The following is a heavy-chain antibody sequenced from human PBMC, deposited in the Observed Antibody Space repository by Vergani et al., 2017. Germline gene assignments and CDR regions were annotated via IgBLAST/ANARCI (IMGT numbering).Heavy chain of an antibody. J-gene: IGHJ5*02. CDR2: ISSSSSYI. Sequence: EVQLVESGGGLVKPGGSLRLSCAASGFTFSSYSMNWVRQAPGKGLEWVSSISSSSSYIYYADSVKGRFTISRDNAKNSLFLQMNSLRAEDTAVYYCAGDRPYSSGWLGWFDPWGQGTLVTVSS. V-gene: IGHV3-21*01. D-gene: IGHD6-19*01. CDR3: AGDRPYSSGWLGWFDP. CDR1: GFTFSSYS.